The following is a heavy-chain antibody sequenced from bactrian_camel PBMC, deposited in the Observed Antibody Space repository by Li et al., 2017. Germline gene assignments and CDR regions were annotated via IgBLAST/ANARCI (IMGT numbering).Heavy chain of an antibody. CDR2: IHTGSGGT. D-gene: IGHD6*01. CDR3: VRSYRAEYGGSWSPNY. V-gene: IGHV3S1*01. J-gene: IGHJ4*01. Sequence: HVQLVESGGGSVQAGGSLRLSCLASEYTYAGYLMGWFRQAPGKEREGVAAIHTGSGGTYYADSVKGRFTFSQDNGKNTMYLQMNSLKPEDTALYYCVRSYRAEYGGSWSPNYWGQGTQVTVS. CDR1: EYTYAGYL.